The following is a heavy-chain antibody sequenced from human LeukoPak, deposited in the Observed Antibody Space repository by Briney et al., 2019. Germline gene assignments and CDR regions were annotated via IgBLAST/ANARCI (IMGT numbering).Heavy chain of an antibody. CDR1: GYTFTGYY. CDR3: ARVVRGYYDSFDY. CDR2: ISPNSGGT. D-gene: IGHD3-22*01. V-gene: IGHV1-2*02. J-gene: IGHJ4*02. Sequence: SVKVSCKASGYTFTGYYMHWVRQAPGQGLEWMGWISPNSGGTNYAQKFQGRVTMTRDTSISTAYMELSRLRSDDTAVYYCARVVRGYYDSFDYWGQGTLVTVSS.